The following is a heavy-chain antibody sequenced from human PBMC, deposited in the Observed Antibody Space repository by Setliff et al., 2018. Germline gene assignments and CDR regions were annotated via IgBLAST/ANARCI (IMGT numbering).Heavy chain of an antibody. Sequence: GASVKVSCKASGGTFSSYAISWVRQAPGQGLEWMGGIIPILGIANYAQKFQGRVTITADESTSTAYMELSSLRSEDTAVYYCARDPGRTYYYDSSGYENAFDIWGQGTMVTVSS. D-gene: IGHD3-22*01. J-gene: IGHJ3*02. CDR3: ARDPGRTYYYDSSGYENAFDI. V-gene: IGHV1-69*10. CDR1: GGTFSSYA. CDR2: IIPILGIA.